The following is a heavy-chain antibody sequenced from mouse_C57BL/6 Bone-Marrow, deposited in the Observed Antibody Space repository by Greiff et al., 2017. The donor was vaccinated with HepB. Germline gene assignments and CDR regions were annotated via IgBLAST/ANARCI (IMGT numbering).Heavy chain of an antibody. CDR2: IYPGSGNT. V-gene: IGHV1-76*01. D-gene: IGHD2-3*01. CDR1: GYTFTDYY. Sequence: VKLMESGAELVRPGASVKLSCKASGYTFTDYYINWVKQRPGQGLEWIARIYPGSGNTYYNEKFKGKATLTAEKSSSTAYMQLSSLTSEDSAVYFCARSGDGYLYYFDYWGQGTTLTVSS. J-gene: IGHJ2*01. CDR3: ARSGDGYLYYFDY.